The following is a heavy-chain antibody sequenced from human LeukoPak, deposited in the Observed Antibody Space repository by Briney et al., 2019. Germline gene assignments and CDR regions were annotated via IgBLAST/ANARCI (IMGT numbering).Heavy chain of an antibody. CDR2: TYVGGNT. CDR1: GFTISNTY. V-gene: IGHV3-66*01. J-gene: IGHJ4*02. Sequence: GGSLRLSCAASGFTISNTYISWVRQAPGKGPEWVSVTYVGGNTDSADFVKDRFTISTDNSKNTLYLHMNNLRAEDTAVYYCARDLNVWGQGTLVTVSS. CDR3: ARDLNV.